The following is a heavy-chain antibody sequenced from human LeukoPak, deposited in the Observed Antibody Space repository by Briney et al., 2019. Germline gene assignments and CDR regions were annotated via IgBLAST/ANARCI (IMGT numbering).Heavy chain of an antibody. Sequence: GGSLRLSCAASGLTFSSYWMGSVRQAPGKGLEWVANIQQDGSEKYYVDSVKGRFTISRDNAKNSLSLQRNSLRAEDTAVYYCARARAYIAAAGDYWGQGTLGTVSS. J-gene: IGHJ4*02. CDR3: ARARAYIAAAGDY. CDR1: GLTFSSYW. V-gene: IGHV3-7*01. D-gene: IGHD6-13*01. CDR2: IQQDGSEK.